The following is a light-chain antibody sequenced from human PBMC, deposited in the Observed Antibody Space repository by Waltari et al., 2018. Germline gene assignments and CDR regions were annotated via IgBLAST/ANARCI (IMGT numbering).Light chain of an antibody. CDR3: QHRNNWPLT. CDR2: DAS. CDR1: QSLSNY. Sequence: EIVLTQSPATLSLSPGERATLSCRASQSLSNYLAWYQLRPGQAPRLLIYDASNRATGVPARFSGSGSGTDFTLTISNLDPDDSAVYYCQHRNNWPLTFGGGTKVEIK. J-gene: IGKJ4*01. V-gene: IGKV3-11*01.